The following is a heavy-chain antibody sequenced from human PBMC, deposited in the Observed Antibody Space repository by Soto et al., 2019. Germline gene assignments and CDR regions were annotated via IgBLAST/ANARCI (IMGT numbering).Heavy chain of an antibody. J-gene: IGHJ4*02. CDR3: ARYSATAMVLDY. Sequence: PSETLSLTCTVSGGSISSGGYYWSWIRQHPGKGLEWIGYIYYSGSTYYNPSLKSRVTISVDTSKNQFSLKLSSVTAADTAVYYCARYSATAMVLDYWGQGTLVSVSS. D-gene: IGHD5-18*01. CDR2: IYYSGST. CDR1: GGSISSGGYY. V-gene: IGHV4-31*03.